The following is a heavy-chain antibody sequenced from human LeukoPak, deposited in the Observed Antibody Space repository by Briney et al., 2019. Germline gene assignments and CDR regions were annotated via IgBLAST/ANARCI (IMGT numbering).Heavy chain of an antibody. Sequence: NPSQTLSLTCTVSGGSISSYSWTWIRQPPGKGLEWIGSIYYSGSTNYNPSLKSRVTISVDTSKNQFSLKLSSVTAADTAVYYCLRDRVLGAFDIWGQGTMVTVSS. V-gene: IGHV4-59*01. CDR1: GGSISSYS. D-gene: IGHD3-16*01. J-gene: IGHJ3*02. CDR2: IYYSGST. CDR3: LRDRVLGAFDI.